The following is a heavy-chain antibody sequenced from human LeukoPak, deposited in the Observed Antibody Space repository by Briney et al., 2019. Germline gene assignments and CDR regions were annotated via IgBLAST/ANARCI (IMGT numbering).Heavy chain of an antibody. CDR1: GFTFSSYG. V-gene: IGHV3-48*02. J-gene: IGHJ5*01. Sequence: PGKSLRLSCAASGFTFSSYGMHWARQAPGKGLEWVSYISSSSSTIYYADSVKGRFTISRDNAKNSLYLQMNSLRDEDTAVYHCARDPSDRSGWDSWGHGTLVTVSS. D-gene: IGHD6-19*01. CDR2: ISSSSSTI. CDR3: ARDPSDRSGWDS.